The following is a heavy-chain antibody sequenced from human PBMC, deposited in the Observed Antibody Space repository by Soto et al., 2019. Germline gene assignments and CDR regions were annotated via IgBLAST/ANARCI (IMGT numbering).Heavy chain of an antibody. J-gene: IGHJ6*01. CDR2: ISGSGGST. D-gene: IGHD3-10*01. Sequence: EVQLLESGGGLVQPGGSLRLSCAASGFTFSRYAMSWVRQAPGKGLEWVSAISGSGGSTYYADSVKGRFTISRDNSKNTLYLQMNSLRAEDTAVYYCGRGRHYGSGSYLLGGVDVWGQGTTVTVSS. V-gene: IGHV3-23*01. CDR1: GFTFSRYA. CDR3: GRGRHYGSGSYLLGGVDV.